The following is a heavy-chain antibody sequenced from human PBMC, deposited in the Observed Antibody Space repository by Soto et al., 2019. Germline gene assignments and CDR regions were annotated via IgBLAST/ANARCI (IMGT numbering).Heavy chain of an antibody. Sequence: ASVKVSCKASGYTLTGYYMHWVRQAPGQGLEWMGWINPNSGGTNYAQKFQGWVTMTRDTSISTAYMELSRLRSDDTAVYYCARGSIVVVPAARGYYYYMDVWGKGTTVTVSS. J-gene: IGHJ6*03. CDR3: ARGSIVVVPAARGYYYYMDV. CDR1: GYTLTGYY. D-gene: IGHD2-2*01. V-gene: IGHV1-2*04. CDR2: INPNSGGT.